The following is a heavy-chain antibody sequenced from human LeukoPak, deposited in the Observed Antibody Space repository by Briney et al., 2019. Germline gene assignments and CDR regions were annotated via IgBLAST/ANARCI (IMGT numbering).Heavy chain of an antibody. V-gene: IGHV3-23*01. CDR3: ARNMTSVTTGGDAFDL. CDR2: VIITGVST. CDR1: GFTFSNYA. D-gene: IGHD4-17*01. Sequence: GGSLRLSCAASGFTFSNYAMSWVRQAPGRGLEWVSTVIITGVSTYYADSLKGRFTISRDNSKNTLYLQMSSLRAEDTAVYYCARNMTSVTTGGDAFDLWGQGTMVTVSS. J-gene: IGHJ3*01.